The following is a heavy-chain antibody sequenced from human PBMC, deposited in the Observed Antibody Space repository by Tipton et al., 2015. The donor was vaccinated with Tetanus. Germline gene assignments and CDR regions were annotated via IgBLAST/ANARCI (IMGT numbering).Heavy chain of an antibody. CDR1: GYTFTGYY. D-gene: IGHD3-22*01. V-gene: IGHV1-2*02. J-gene: IGHJ6*02. Sequence: QLVQSGAEVKKPGASVKVSCKASGYTFTGYYIYWVRQAPGQGLEWMGWIDPNSGGTVYAQKFQGRVTMTRDTSISTAYMGLRSLRSDDTAVYYCARDRGDYIYYGMDVWGPGTTVPVSS. CDR3: ARDRGDYIYYGMDV. CDR2: IDPNSGGT.